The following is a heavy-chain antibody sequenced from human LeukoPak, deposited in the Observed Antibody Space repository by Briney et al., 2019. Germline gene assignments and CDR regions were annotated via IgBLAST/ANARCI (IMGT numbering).Heavy chain of an antibody. CDR3: ARHSSYTSGWPLDY. Sequence: GESLQISCQGSGYSFTSYWIGWVRQMPGKGLEWMGIIHPGESDTRYSLSLQGQVTISADKSISTAYLQWSSLKASDTAIYYCARHSSYTSGWPLDYWGQGTLVTVSS. J-gene: IGHJ4*02. CDR1: GYSFTSYW. D-gene: IGHD6-19*01. CDR2: IHPGESDT. V-gene: IGHV5-51*01.